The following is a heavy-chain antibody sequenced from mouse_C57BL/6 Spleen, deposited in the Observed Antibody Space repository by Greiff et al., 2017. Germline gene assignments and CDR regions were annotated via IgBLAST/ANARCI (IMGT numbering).Heavy chain of an antibody. D-gene: IGHD2-4*01. J-gene: IGHJ4*01. CDR1: GYTFTDYY. Sequence: EVQLQQSGPELVKPGASVKISCKASGYTFTDYYMNWVKQSHGKSLEWIGDINPNNGGTSYNQKFKGKATLTVDKSSSTAYMELRSLTSEDSAVYYCASSTMITTGPYYYAMDYWGQGTSVTVSS. CDR3: ASSTMITTGPYYYAMDY. CDR2: INPNNGGT. V-gene: IGHV1-26*01.